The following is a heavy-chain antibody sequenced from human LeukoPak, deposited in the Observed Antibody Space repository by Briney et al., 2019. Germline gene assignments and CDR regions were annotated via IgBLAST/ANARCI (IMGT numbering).Heavy chain of an antibody. CDR2: IKQDGSEK. J-gene: IGHJ4*02. CDR1: GFTFSSYW. CDR3: ARDDFWSGYLFDY. V-gene: IGHV3-7*01. Sequence: GGSLRLSCAASGFTFSSYWMSWVRQAPGKGLEWVANIKQDGSEKYYVDSVKGRFTISRDNAKNSLYLRMNSLRAEDTAVYYCARDDFWSGYLFDYWGQGTLVTVSS. D-gene: IGHD3-3*01.